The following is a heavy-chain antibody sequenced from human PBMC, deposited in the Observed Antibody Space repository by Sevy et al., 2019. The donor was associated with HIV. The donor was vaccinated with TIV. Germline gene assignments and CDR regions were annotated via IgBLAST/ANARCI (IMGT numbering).Heavy chain of an antibody. CDR2: IPHDGMNE. CDR3: ARDRSRYGSVRFDN. J-gene: IGHJ4*02. D-gene: IGHD5-18*01. Sequence: GGSLRLSCAASGFTFSSYAMHWVRQAPGKGLEWVAIIPHDGMNEYYADSVKGRFTISRDNSKNTLSLQMNGLTTEDTAVYYCARDRSRYGSVRFDNWGQGTLVTVSS. V-gene: IGHV3-30*04. CDR1: GFTFSSYA.